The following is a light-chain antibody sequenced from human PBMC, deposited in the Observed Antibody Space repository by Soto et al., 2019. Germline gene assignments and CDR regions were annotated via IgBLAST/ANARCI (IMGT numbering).Light chain of an antibody. J-gene: IGLJ1*01. V-gene: IGLV2-8*01. CDR3: SSYAGSNIHYV. CDR2: EVN. Sequence: QSALTQPPSASGSPGQSVTISCNGTSSDVGGYNYVSWYQQHPGKAPKLMIYEVNKRPSGVPDRFSGSKSGNTASLTVSGLQAGDEADYYCSSYAGSNIHYVFGTGTKLTVL. CDR1: SSDVGGYNY.